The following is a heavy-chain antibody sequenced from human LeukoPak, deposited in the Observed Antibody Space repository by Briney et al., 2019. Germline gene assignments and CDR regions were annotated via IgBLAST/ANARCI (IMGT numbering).Heavy chain of an antibody. V-gene: IGHV3-7*01. D-gene: IGHD2-2*01. CDR2: IKQDGSEK. Sequence: PGGSLRLSCAASGFTFSSYWMSWVRQAPGKGLEWVANIKQDGSEKYYVDSVKGRFTISRDNAKNSLYLQMNSLRAEDTAVYYCAREANIVVVPAAIGWFDPWGQGTLVTVSS. CDR3: AREANIVVVPAAIGWFDP. J-gene: IGHJ5*02. CDR1: GFTFSSYW.